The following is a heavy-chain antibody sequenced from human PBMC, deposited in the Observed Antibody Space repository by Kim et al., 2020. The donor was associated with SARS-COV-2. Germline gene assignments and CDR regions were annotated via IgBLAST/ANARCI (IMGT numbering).Heavy chain of an antibody. D-gene: IGHD2-2*01. Sequence: SETLSLTCAVSGGSVSSSNWWSWVRQPPGKGLEWIGEIDHSGSTNYNPPLKSRVTISVDKSKNQFSLKLSSVTAADTAVYYCARRSPPTVVLNYYYGMDVWGQGTTVTVSS. CDR3: ARRSPPTVVLNYYYGMDV. CDR1: GGSVSSSNW. V-gene: IGHV4-4*02. J-gene: IGHJ6*02. CDR2: IDHSGST.